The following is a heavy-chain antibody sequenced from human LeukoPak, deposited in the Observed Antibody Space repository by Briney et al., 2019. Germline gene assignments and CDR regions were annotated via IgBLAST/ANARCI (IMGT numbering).Heavy chain of an antibody. D-gene: IGHD6-6*01. CDR1: GFTLSDYD. Sequence: GGSLRLSCAASGFTLSDYDIHWVRQPIGKGLDWVSGLGSAGDKYHAGSERGRFTISREDAENSVYLQMNGLRPEDTAIYYCARAKRETSARPWTSGMDVWGQGARVTVSS. V-gene: IGHV3-13*01. CDR2: LGSAGDK. J-gene: IGHJ6*02. CDR3: ARAKRETSARPWTSGMDV.